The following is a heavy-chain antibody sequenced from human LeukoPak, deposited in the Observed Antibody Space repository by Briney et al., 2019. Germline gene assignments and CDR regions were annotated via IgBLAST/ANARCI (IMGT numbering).Heavy chain of an antibody. V-gene: IGHV1-2*02. CDR1: GYTFTGYY. CDR3: ARTGPILAYYYHYMDA. Sequence: ASVKVSCKASGYTFTGYYMHWVRQAPGQGPEWMGWINPNSGGTNYAQRFQGRVTMTRDTSISTAYMELNRLRSDDTAVYYCARTGPILAYYYHYMDAWGKGTTVTISS. CDR2: INPNSGGT. D-gene: IGHD3-3*01. J-gene: IGHJ6*03.